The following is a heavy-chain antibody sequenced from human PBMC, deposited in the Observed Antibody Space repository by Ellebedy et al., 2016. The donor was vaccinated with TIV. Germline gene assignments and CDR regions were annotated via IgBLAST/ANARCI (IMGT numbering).Heavy chain of an antibody. Sequence: GGSLRLXXKGSGYSFTSYWISWVRQMPGKGLEWMGIIYPGDSDTRYSPSFQGQVTISADKSISTAYLQWSSLKASDTAMYYCARRDGSGAPSYWYFDLWGRGTLVTVSS. CDR1: GYSFTSYW. V-gene: IGHV5-51*01. CDR3: ARRDGSGAPSYWYFDL. CDR2: IYPGDSDT. J-gene: IGHJ2*01. D-gene: IGHD3-10*01.